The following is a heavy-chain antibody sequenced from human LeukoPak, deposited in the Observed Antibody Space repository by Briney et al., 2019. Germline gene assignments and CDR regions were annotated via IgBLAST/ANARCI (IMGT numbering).Heavy chain of an antibody. CDR3: ARGRECSGTGCYLPGIY. CDR1: GFTFSDYA. Sequence: GGSLRLSCVGSGFTFSDYAIHWVRQAPGKGLEWVANIKQDGSEKYHVDSVKGRFTISRDNAKNSLYLQMDSLRVEDTAVYYCARGRECSGTGCYLPGIYWGQGILVTVSS. J-gene: IGHJ4*02. D-gene: IGHD2-2*01. CDR2: IKQDGSEK. V-gene: IGHV3-7*01.